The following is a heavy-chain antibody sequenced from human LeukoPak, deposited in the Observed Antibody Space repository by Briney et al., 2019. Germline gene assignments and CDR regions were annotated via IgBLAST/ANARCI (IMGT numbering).Heavy chain of an antibody. Sequence: GGSLRLSCAASGFTFSSYWMHWVRQAPGKGLVWVSRINSDGSSTSYADSVKGRFTISRDNAENSLYLQMNSLRAEDTAVYYCARWADDSGIYYIASWGQGSLVIVSS. V-gene: IGHV3-74*01. D-gene: IGHD3-10*01. CDR3: ARWADDSGIYYIAS. CDR1: GFTFSSYW. CDR2: INSDGSST. J-gene: IGHJ4*02.